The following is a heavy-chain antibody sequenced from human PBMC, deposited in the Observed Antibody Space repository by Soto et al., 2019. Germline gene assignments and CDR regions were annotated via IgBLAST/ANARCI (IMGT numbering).Heavy chain of an antibody. V-gene: IGHV1-69*06. Sequence: QVQLEQSGSEVKKSGSSVKVSCKASGYSFSSHAITLVLQAPGQVLEWMGGIIPVFATPSYAQKFQGRDTISANKSTNTSYLELRSLRSEDTAVYYCARGGALSTSWYWGDGLDSWGPGNQVTVSS. J-gene: IGHJ4*02. CDR2: IIPVFATP. D-gene: IGHD6-13*01. CDR3: ARGGALSTSWYWGDGLDS. CDR1: GYSFSSHA.